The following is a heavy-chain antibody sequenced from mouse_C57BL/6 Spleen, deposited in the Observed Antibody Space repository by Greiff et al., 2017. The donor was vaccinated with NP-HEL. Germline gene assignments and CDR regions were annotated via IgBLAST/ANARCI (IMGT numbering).Heavy chain of an antibody. CDR3: ARPGRIYAMDY. V-gene: IGHV1-61*01. CDR1: GYTFTSYW. D-gene: IGHD4-1*01. J-gene: IGHJ4*01. CDR2: IYPSDSET. Sequence: VKLQQPGAELVRPGSSVKLSCKASGYTFTSYWMDWVKQRPGQGLEWIGNIYPSDSETHYNQKFKDKATLTVDKSSSTAYMQLSSLTSEDSAVYYCARPGRIYAMDYWGQGTSVTVSS.